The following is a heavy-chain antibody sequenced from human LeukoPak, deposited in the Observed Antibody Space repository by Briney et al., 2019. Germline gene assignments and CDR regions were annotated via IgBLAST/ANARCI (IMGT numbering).Heavy chain of an antibody. CDR2: IYPGDSDT. Sequence: GESLKISCKGSGYSFTSYWIGWVRQMPGKGLEWMGIIYPGDSDTRYSPSFQGQVTISADKSISTAYLQWSSLKASDTAMYYCARLLSGNSSSWYIPNRASYYYYYYGMDVWGQGTTVTVSS. CDR3: ARLLSGNSSSWYIPNRASYYYYYYGMDV. D-gene: IGHD6-13*01. J-gene: IGHJ6*02. CDR1: GYSFTSYW. V-gene: IGHV5-51*01.